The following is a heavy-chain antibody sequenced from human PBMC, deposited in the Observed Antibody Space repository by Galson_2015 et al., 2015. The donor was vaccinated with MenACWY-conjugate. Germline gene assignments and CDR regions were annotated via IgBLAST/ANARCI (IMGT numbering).Heavy chain of an antibody. CDR1: GYSLSTYW. V-gene: IGHV5-51*01. J-gene: IGHJ6*02. Sequence: QSGAEVKKPGESLKISCKGTGYSLSTYWIGWVRQMPGKSLEWMGLINPGDSNTRYSPSFQGQVTISADKSISTAYLQWSSLKASDTAMYYCARHPPGGRGMDVWGQGTTVTVSS. D-gene: IGHD1-26*01. CDR2: INPGDSNT. CDR3: ARHPPGGRGMDV.